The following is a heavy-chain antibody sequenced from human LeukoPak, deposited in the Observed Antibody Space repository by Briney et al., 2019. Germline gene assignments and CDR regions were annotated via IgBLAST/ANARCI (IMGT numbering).Heavy chain of an antibody. CDR3: ARLTHSYSSSSFDY. Sequence: GGSLRLSCAAPGFTFSSYAMSWVRKAPGKGLEWVSAISGSGGSTYYADSVKGRFTISRDNSKNTLYLQMNSLRAEDTAVYYCARLTHSYSSSSFDYWGQGTLVTVSS. V-gene: IGHV3-23*01. J-gene: IGHJ4*02. CDR2: ISGSGGST. CDR1: GFTFSSYA. D-gene: IGHD6-6*01.